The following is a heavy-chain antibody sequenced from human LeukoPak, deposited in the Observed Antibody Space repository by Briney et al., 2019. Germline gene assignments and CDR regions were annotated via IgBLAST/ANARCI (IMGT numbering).Heavy chain of an antibody. J-gene: IGHJ4*02. CDR2: ISSSSSHI. Sequence: GGSLRLSCAASGFTFSSYSMNWVRQAPGKGLEWVSSISSSSSHIYYADSVKGRFTISRDNAKNSLYLQMNSLRAEDTAVYYCARDCSGGSCYWVFEYWGQGTLVTVSS. D-gene: IGHD2-15*01. CDR3: ARDCSGGSCYWVFEY. V-gene: IGHV3-21*01. CDR1: GFTFSSYS.